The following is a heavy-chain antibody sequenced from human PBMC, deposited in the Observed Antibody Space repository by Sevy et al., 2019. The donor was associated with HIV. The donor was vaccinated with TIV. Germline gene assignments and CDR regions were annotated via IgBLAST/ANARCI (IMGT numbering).Heavy chain of an antibody. CDR1: GYTFTDYY. J-gene: IGHJ5*02. CDR3: ARVYTGSSLPFDH. D-gene: IGHD1-26*01. V-gene: IGHV1-2*02. CDR2: INPNNGGT. Sequence: ASMKVSCKASGYTFTDYYMHWVRQAPGQGLEWMGWINPNNGGTDYAQKFQGRVAMTRDTSISTAYMELSRLRSDDTAVYYCARVYTGSSLPFDHWGQGTLVTVSS.